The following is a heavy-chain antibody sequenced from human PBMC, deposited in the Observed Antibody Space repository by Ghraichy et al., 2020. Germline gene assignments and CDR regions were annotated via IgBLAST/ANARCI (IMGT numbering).Heavy chain of an antibody. CDR3: GRDHDILRGLGLTEAY. Sequence: ASVKVPCKTSGYTFTGHYMHWVRQAPGQGLEWMGWINPNNGGTNYAQKFQGRVTMTRDTSISTAYMELSSLTSDDTAVYYCGRDHDILRGLGLTEAYWGQGTLVTVSS. V-gene: IGHV1-2*02. J-gene: IGHJ4*02. CDR1: GYTFTGHY. CDR2: INPNNGGT. D-gene: IGHD3-9*01.